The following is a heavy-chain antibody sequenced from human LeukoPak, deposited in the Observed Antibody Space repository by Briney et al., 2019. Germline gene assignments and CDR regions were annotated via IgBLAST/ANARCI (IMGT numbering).Heavy chain of an antibody. CDR2: VKQDGSEK. Sequence: PGGSRRLSCAASGFTFSSYWMSWVRQAPGKGLEWVVNVKQDGSEKYYVDSVKGRFTISRDNAKNSLYLQMNSMRAEDTAVYYCARDEHQYYHASSGRFDYWGQGILVTVSS. D-gene: IGHD3-22*01. V-gene: IGHV3-7*04. CDR3: ARDEHQYYHASSGRFDY. CDR1: GFTFSSYW. J-gene: IGHJ4*02.